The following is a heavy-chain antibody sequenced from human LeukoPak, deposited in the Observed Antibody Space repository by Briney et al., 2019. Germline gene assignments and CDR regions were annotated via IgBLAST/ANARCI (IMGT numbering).Heavy chain of an antibody. D-gene: IGHD6-19*01. Sequence: PSETLSLTCTVSGGSISSSNYYWGWIRQPPGKGLEWIGTMYSSGTTYYSPSLKSRVTISVDTSNNQFSLKLSSVTAADTAVYYCARTPNSGGRHGGFDYWGQGTLVTVSS. CDR2: MYSSGTT. V-gene: IGHV4-39*07. J-gene: IGHJ4*02. CDR1: GGSISSSNYY. CDR3: ARTPNSGGRHGGFDY.